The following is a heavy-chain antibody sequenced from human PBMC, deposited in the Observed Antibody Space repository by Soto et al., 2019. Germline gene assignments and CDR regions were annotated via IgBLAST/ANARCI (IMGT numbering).Heavy chain of an antibody. J-gene: IGHJ4*02. CDR2: VFHTGST. Sequence: SETLSLTCTVSHGSFSSYYWSWVRQPPGKGLEWIGYVFHTGSTNYNPSLKSRVTISVDPSKNQFSLSLSSVTSADTAMYYCARVHDYWGQGTLVTVSS. V-gene: IGHV4-59*01. CDR3: ARVHDY. CDR1: HGSFSSYY.